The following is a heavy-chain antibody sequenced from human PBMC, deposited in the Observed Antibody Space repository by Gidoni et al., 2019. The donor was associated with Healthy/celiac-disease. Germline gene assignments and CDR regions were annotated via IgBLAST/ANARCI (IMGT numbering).Heavy chain of an antibody. CDR1: GGSISSSSYY. CDR3: ASGGTITPFDY. Sequence: QLQLQESGPGLVKPSETLSLTCTVSGGSISSSSYYWGWIRQPPGKGLEWIGSIYYSGSTYYNPSLKSRVTISVDTSKNQFSPKLSSVTAADTAVYYCASGGTITPFDYWGQGTLVTVSS. J-gene: IGHJ4*02. V-gene: IGHV4-39*01. D-gene: IGHD3-16*01. CDR2: IYYSGST.